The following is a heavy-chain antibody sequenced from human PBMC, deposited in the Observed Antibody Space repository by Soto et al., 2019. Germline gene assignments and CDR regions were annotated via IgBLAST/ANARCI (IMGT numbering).Heavy chain of an antibody. V-gene: IGHV3-73*01. CDR1: EVNSSGFA. CDR2: IRSKANSYAT. D-gene: IGHD5-12*01. Sequence: QRVSRGVVEVNSSGFARHRVRKASGKGLEWVGRIRSKANSYATAYAASVKGRFTISRDDSKNTAYLQMNSLKTEDTAVYYCTRPLSGYVVSVDAFDIWGQGTMVTVS. CDR3: TRPLSGYVVSVDAFDI. J-gene: IGHJ3*02.